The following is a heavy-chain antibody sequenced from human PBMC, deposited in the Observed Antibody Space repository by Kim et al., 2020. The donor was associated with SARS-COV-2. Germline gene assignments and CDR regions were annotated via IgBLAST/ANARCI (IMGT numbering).Heavy chain of an antibody. D-gene: IGHD6-19*01. CDR3: ARDLSSGWYGAFDI. V-gene: IGHV4-39*07. J-gene: IGHJ3*02. Sequence: SETLSLTCTVSGGSISSSSYYWGWIRQPPGKGLEWIGSIYYSGSTYYNPSLKSRVTISVDTSKNQFSLKLSSVTAADTAVYYCARDLSSGWYGAFDIWGQGTMVTVSS. CDR2: IYYSGST. CDR1: GGSISSSSYY.